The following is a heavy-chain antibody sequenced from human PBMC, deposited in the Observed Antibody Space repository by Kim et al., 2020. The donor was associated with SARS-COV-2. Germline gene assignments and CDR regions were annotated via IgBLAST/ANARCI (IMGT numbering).Heavy chain of an antibody. V-gene: IGHV3-23*01. Sequence: GGSLRLSCAASGFTFSSYAMSWVRQAPGKGLEWVSAISGSGCSTYDADAVKGRITISRDNTKHPLHLQMNSLRAEDTAVYYCVKDGSFGLFYFDYWGQGTLATVSS. CDR3: VKDGSFGLFYFDY. J-gene: IGHJ4*02. CDR1: GFTFSSYA. D-gene: IGHD2-15*01. CDR2: ISGSGCST.